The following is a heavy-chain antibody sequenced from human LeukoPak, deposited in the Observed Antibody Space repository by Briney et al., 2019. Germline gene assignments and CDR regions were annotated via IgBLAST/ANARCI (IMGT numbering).Heavy chain of an antibody. Sequence: SETLSLTCTVSGGSISSYYWSWIRQPPGKGLEWIGYVYYSGSTNYNPSLKSRVTISVDTSKNQFSLKLSSVTAADTAVYYCAATMVRGVHTHFDYWGQGTLVTVSS. D-gene: IGHD3-10*01. CDR3: AATMVRGVHTHFDY. V-gene: IGHV4-59*08. J-gene: IGHJ4*02. CDR2: VYYSGST. CDR1: GGSISSYY.